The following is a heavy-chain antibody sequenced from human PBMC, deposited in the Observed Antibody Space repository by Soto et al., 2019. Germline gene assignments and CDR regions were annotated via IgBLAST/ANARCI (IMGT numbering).Heavy chain of an antibody. D-gene: IGHD5-18*01. CDR2: IYHSGSV. CDR1: GGSISSTGYY. J-gene: IGHJ4*02. CDR3: ARLFGYCYGRIDY. V-gene: IGHV4-39*01. Sequence: QLQLQESGPGLVKPSETLSLTCTVSGGSISSTGYYWGWVRQSPGKGLEWIGSIYHSGSVYYNPSLKRPVTISVDTPKNQISLKLSSVTAADTAVYYCARLFGYCYGRIDYWGQGTLVTVSS.